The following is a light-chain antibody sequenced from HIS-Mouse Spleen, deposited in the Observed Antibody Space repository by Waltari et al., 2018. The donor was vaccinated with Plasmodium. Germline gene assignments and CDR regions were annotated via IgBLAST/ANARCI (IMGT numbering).Light chain of an antibody. V-gene: IGLV3-10*01. CDR2: EDS. J-gene: IGLJ3*02. CDR1: ALPKKY. CDR3: YSTDSSGNHRV. Sequence: SYELTQPPSVSVSPGQTARITCSGDALPKKYAYWYQQKSGQAPVLVIYEDSKRPSGITEGFSGASSGTSATLTISGAQVEDEADYYCYSTDSSGNHRVFGGGTKLTVL.